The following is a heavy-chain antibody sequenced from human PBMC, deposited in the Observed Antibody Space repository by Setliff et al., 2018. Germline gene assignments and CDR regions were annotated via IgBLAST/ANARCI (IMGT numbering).Heavy chain of an antibody. Sequence: GESLKISCAASGFTFSSYAMHWVRLAPGKGLDWVAYIWYDGSYTYYTGSVKGRFTISRDNSRNTVYLQMNSLRAEDTAVYYCAGDPPYSGYAFHIWGQGTMVTVSS. V-gene: IGHV3-33*01. CDR3: AGDPPYSGYAFHI. CDR2: IWYDGSYT. CDR1: GFTFSSYA. J-gene: IGHJ3*02. D-gene: IGHD5-12*01.